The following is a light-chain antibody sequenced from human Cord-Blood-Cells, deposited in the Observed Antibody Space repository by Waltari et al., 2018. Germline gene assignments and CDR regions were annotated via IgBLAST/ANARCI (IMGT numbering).Light chain of an antibody. CDR1: QSLVHSDGNTY. CDR3: MQATQFPHT. Sequence: SVMIQTQLSSPVTLQQPCSISCRPRQSLVHSDGNTYLSWLQQRPGQPPRLLIYEISNRFTGVPDRFSGSGAGTDFTLKISRVEAEDVGVYYCMQATQFPHTFGQGTKLEIK. J-gene: IGKJ2*01. CDR2: EIS. V-gene: IGKV2-24*01.